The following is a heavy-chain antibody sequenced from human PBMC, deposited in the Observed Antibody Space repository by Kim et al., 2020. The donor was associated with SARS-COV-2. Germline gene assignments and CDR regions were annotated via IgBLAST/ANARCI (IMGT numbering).Heavy chain of an antibody. D-gene: IGHD2-2*01. CDR3: ARARRGYCSRTNCQTNWFDL. V-gene: IGHV3-21*06. J-gene: IGHJ5*02. Sequence: GRFTISRDNTKNTLYLQMNSLKAEDTAVYYCARARRGYCSRTNCQTNWFDLWGQGTLVIVSS.